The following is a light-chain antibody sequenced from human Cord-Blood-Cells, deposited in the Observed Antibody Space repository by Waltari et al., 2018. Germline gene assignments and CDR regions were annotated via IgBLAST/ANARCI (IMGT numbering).Light chain of an antibody. CDR3: MQALQTPT. CDR2: LGS. V-gene: IGKV2-28*01. J-gene: IGKJ2*01. Sequence: DIVMNQSQLSLPVTPGEPAFISCRSSQSLLHSNGYNYLDWYLQKPGQSPQLLIYLGSNRASGVPDRFSGSGSGTDFTLKISRVEAEDVGVYYCMQALQTPTFGQGTKLEIK. CDR1: QSLLHSNGYNY.